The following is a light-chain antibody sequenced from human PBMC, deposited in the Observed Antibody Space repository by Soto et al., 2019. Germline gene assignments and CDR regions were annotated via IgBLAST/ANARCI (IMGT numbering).Light chain of an antibody. CDR2: GNS. Sequence: QSVLTQPPSVSGAPGQRVTISCTGSSSSIGAGYDVHWYQKLPGRAPKLLIYGNSNRPSGVPDRFSGSKSGTSASLAITGLHAEDEADYYCQSYDSSLSGSEFGGGTKLTVL. CDR1: SSSIGAGYD. V-gene: IGLV1-40*01. J-gene: IGLJ3*02. CDR3: QSYDSSLSGSE.